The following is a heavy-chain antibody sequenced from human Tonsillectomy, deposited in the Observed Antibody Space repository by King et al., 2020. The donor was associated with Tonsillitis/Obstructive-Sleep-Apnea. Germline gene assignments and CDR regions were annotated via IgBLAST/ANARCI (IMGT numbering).Heavy chain of an antibody. CDR1: GFPFSTYT. CDR3: ASPPPGDI. Sequence: VQLVESGGGLVKPGGALRLSCAASGFPFSTYTFSWVRQAPGKGLEWVASIHSTSTYIYYADSGRGRFTIFRDNANNSLYLQMNSLRPDDSAVYYCASPPPGDIWGQGTLVAVSS. J-gene: IGHJ4*02. D-gene: IGHD4-17*01. CDR2: IHSTSTYI. V-gene: IGHV3-21*03.